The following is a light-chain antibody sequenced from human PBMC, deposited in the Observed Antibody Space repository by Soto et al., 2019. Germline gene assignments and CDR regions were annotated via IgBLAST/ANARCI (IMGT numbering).Light chain of an antibody. J-gene: IGKJ4*01. CDR1: QAINNY. CDR2: AAS. CDR3: QKYDSVLLI. V-gene: IGKV1-27*01. Sequence: DIQMTQSPSSLSASVCDRVTITCRASQAINNYVAWYQQKPGQCPQLLIYAASTLQSGVPSRFSGSGSGTDFTLTISSLQPEDVATYYCQKYDSVLLIFGGGTKVDIK.